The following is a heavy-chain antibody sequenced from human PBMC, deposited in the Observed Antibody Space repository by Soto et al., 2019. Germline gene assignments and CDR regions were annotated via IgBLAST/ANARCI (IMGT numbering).Heavy chain of an antibody. J-gene: IGHJ6*03. CDR3: ARGVRFYYEVYYYYYMDV. CDR2: IYYSGST. V-gene: IGHV4-31*03. Sequence: SETLSLTCTVSGGSISSGGYYWSWIRQHPGKGLEWIGYIYYSGSTYYNPSLKSRVTISVDTSKNQFSLKLSSVTAADTAVYYFARGVRFYYEVYYYYYMDVWGKGTTVTVSS. D-gene: IGHD3-22*01. CDR1: GGSISSGGYY.